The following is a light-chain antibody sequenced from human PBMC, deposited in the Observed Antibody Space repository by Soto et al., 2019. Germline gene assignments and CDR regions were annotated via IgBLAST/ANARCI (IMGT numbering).Light chain of an antibody. V-gene: IGKV3-11*01. J-gene: IGKJ1*01. CDR2: GAS. CDR3: QQRAKWPRT. CDR1: QSVSNS. Sequence: EIMLTQSPATLSLSPGERATLSCWASQSVSNSLAWFQQRPGQAPRLLIYGASDRATGIPARFSGTGSGTDFTLTISSLEPEDFAVYYCQQRAKWPRTFGQGTKVEIK.